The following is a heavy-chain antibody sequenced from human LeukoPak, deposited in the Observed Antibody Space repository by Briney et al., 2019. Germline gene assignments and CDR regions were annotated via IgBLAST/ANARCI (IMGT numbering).Heavy chain of an antibody. V-gene: IGHV3-21*04. J-gene: IGHJ5*02. CDR1: GFTFSNYN. CDR3: AKGRPWFDP. D-gene: IGHD1-1*01. CDR2: ITGSSSYI. Sequence: GGSLRLSCAASGFTFSNYNMNWVRQAPGKGLEWVSSITGSSSYIYHADSVKGRFTISRDNSKNTLYLQMNSLRAEDTAVYYCAKGRPWFDPWGQGTLVTVSS.